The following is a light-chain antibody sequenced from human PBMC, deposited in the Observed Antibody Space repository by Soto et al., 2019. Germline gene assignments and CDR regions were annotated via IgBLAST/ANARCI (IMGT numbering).Light chain of an antibody. Sequence: DTQMTQSPSSVSASIGDRVTITCQASQDSKKYLNWYQQKAGKAPPLLIYDASILETGVPSRLSGSRYGTDFTLTISSLQPEVIAVYYCQHYDYPPPFTFGGGTKVEIK. CDR3: QHYDYPPPFT. CDR1: QDSKKY. V-gene: IGKV1-33*01. J-gene: IGKJ4*01. CDR2: DAS.